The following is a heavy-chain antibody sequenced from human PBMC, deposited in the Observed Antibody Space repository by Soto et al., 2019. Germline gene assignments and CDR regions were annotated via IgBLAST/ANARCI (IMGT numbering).Heavy chain of an antibody. J-gene: IGHJ6*02. Sequence: QITLKESGPTLVKPTQTLTQTCTFSGFSLSTSGVGVGWIRQPPGKALEWLALIYWDDDKRYSPSLKSRLNITKDTSKNQVVLTMTNRDPVDTATYYCAHSNFHSFGMDVWGQGTTVTVSS. CDR3: AHSNFHSFGMDV. CDR2: IYWDDDK. CDR1: GFSLSTSGVG. V-gene: IGHV2-5*02.